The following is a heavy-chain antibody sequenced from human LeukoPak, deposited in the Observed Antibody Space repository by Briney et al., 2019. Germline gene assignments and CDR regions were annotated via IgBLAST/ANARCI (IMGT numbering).Heavy chain of an antibody. J-gene: IGHJ3*02. D-gene: IGHD6-13*01. CDR1: GLTFSSYG. CDR2: IRYDGSNK. V-gene: IGHV3-30*02. Sequence: GGSLRLSCAASGLTFSSYGMHWVRQAPGKGLEWVAFIRYDGSNKYYADSVKGRFTISRDNSKNTLYLQMNSLRAEDTAVYYCAKDSSSWYDAFDIWGQGTMVTVSS. CDR3: AKDSSSWYDAFDI.